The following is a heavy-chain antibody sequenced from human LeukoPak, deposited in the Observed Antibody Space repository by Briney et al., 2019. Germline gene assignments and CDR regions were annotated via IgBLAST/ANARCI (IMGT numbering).Heavy chain of an antibody. CDR1: GYTFTSYG. J-gene: IGHJ4*02. D-gene: IGHD3-3*01. V-gene: IGHV1-18*01. Sequence: ASVKVSCKASGYTFTSYGISWVRQAPGQGLEWMGWISAYNGNTNYAQKLQGRVTMTTDTSTSTAYMELRSLRSDDTAVYYCARNYDFWSGYSGLYYFDYWSQGTLVTVSS. CDR3: ARNYDFWSGYSGLYYFDY. CDR2: ISAYNGNT.